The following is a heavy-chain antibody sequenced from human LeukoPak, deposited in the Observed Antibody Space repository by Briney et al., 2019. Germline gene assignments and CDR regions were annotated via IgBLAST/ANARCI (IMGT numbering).Heavy chain of an antibody. CDR2: IRSQAYGGTT. CDR1: GFTFGHYA. CDR3: ARDVGTTGKFDS. Sequence: GGSLRLSCTASGFTFGHYAISWVRQAPGKGLEWVGFIRSQAYGGTTEYAASVKGTFTISRDDSKSIAYLQINSLKTEDTAVYYCARDVGTTGKFDSWGQGTLVTVSS. D-gene: IGHD1-26*01. V-gene: IGHV3-49*04. J-gene: IGHJ4*02.